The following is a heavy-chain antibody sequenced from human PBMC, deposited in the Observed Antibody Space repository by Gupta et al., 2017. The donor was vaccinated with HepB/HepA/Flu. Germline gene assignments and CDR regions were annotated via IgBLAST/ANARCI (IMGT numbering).Heavy chain of an antibody. D-gene: IGHD3-16*01. CDR2: LHYTGSI. CDR1: GASLGSSGSY. V-gene: IGHV4-39*01. CDR3: VTSDPIEGGAVPIWWGSYFDS. J-gene: IGHJ4*02. Sequence: QLQLQESGPGLVRPSETLSLTCSVSGASLGSSGSYWAWIRQPPGKGLEWIGSLHYTGSIYYNPSLKSRLSIFADGKNKTSLNLKSVTAADTGLYFCVTSDPIEGGAVPIWWGSYFDSWGQGTLVSVSS.